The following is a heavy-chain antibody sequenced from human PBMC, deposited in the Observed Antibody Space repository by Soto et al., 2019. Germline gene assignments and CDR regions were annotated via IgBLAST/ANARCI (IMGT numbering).Heavy chain of an antibody. D-gene: IGHD3-10*01. Sequence: QVQLVESGGGVVQPGRSLRLSCAASGFTFSSYDMHWVRQTPGKGLEWVAVIRYDGSNKYYGDSVKGRFIISRDNSKNTVYLQMNSLRAGETAVYYCATDRGDYNSSPDYWGQGTLVTVSS. CDR3: ATDRGDYNSSPDY. J-gene: IGHJ4*02. CDR2: IRYDGSNK. V-gene: IGHV3-33*01. CDR1: GFTFSSYD.